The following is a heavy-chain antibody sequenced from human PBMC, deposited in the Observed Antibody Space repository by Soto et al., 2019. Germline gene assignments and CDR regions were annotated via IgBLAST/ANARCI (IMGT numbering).Heavy chain of an antibody. CDR2: ISGSGGST. Sequence: GGSLRLSCAASRFTFSSYAMSWVRQAPGKGLEWVSAISGSGGSTYYADSVKGRFTISRDNSKNTLYLQMNSLRAEDTAVYYCAKYSSSFYYYYMDVWGKGTTVTVSS. J-gene: IGHJ6*03. CDR3: AKYSSSFYYYYMDV. D-gene: IGHD6-6*01. CDR1: RFTFSSYA. V-gene: IGHV3-23*01.